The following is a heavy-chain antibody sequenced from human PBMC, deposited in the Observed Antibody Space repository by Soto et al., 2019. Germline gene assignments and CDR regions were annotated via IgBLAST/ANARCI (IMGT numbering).Heavy chain of an antibody. CDR2: IYYSGST. J-gene: IGHJ4*02. CDR3: ARLGGRLLEWLDLKFDY. V-gene: IGHV4-39*01. Sequence: PSETLSLTCTVSGGSISSSSYYWGWIRQPPGKGLEWIGSIYYSGSTYYNPSLKSRVTISVDTSKNQFSLKLSSVTAADTAVYYCARLGGRLLEWLDLKFDYWGKGTLVTVSS. D-gene: IGHD3-3*01. CDR1: GGSISSSSYY.